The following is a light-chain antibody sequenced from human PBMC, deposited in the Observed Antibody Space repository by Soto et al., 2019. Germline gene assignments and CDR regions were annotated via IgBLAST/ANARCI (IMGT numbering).Light chain of an antibody. V-gene: IGKV3-11*01. Sequence: EIVLTQSPATLSLSPGQRATLSSRASQTVSSSLAWYQQKPGQAPRLLIYEASNRATGIPARFSGSGSGADFTLTISGLEPEDFALYYCQQHINWPLTFGGGTKVDIK. J-gene: IGKJ4*01. CDR1: QTVSSS. CDR3: QQHINWPLT. CDR2: EAS.